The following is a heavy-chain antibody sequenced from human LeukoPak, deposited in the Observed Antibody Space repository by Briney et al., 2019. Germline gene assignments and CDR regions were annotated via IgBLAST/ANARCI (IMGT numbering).Heavy chain of an antibody. CDR1: GFTFSSYW. CDR3: ARMAPYSSSNYYYYGMDV. CDR2: INHNGNVN. Sequence: GGSLRLSCAASGFTFSSYWMNWARQAPGKGLERVASINHNGNVNYYVDSVKGRFTISRDNAKNSLYLQMISLRAEDTALYHCARMAPYSSSNYYYYGMDVWGQGTTVTVSS. J-gene: IGHJ6*02. V-gene: IGHV3-7*03. D-gene: IGHD6-6*01.